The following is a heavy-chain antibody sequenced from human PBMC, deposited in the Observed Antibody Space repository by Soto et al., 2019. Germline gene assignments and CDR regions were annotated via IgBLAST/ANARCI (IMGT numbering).Heavy chain of an antibody. CDR3: AREFAVPAATAGVGYYYYGMDV. D-gene: IGHD2-2*01. Sequence: EVPLVESGGGLVQPGGSLRLSCAASGFTVSSNYMSWVRQAPGKGLEWVSVIYSGGSTYYADSVKGRFTISRHNSKNTLYLQMNSLRAEDTAVYYCAREFAVPAATAGVGYYYYGMDVWGQGTTVTVSS. CDR1: GFTVSSNY. J-gene: IGHJ6*02. V-gene: IGHV3-53*04. CDR2: IYSGGST.